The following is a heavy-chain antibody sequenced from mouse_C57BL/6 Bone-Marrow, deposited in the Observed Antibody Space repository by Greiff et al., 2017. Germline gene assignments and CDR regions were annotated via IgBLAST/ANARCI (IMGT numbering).Heavy chain of an antibody. CDR2: IDPSDSYT. CDR1: GYTFTSYW. Sequence: QVQLQQPGAELVMPGASVKLSCKASGYTFTSYWMHWVKQRPGQGLEWIGGIDPSDSYTNYNQKFKGKSTLTVDKSSSTAYMQLSSLTSEDSAVYYCARNYGYDAGDYWGQGTTLTVSS. V-gene: IGHV1-69*01. D-gene: IGHD2-2*01. CDR3: ARNYGYDAGDY. J-gene: IGHJ2*01.